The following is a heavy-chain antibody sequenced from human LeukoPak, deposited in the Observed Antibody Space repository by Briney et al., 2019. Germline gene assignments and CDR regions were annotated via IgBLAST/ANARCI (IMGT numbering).Heavy chain of an antibody. CDR3: ARAWYGSGPEDY. CDR1: GDSVSSNTAA. Sequence: SQTLSLTCAISGDSVSSNTAAWNWIRQSPSRGLECLGRIYYRSKWYNDYAVSVKGRITINPDTSKNQFSLQLNSVTAADTAVYYCARAWYGSGPEDYWGQGTLVTVSS. J-gene: IGHJ4*02. V-gene: IGHV6-1*01. D-gene: IGHD3-10*01. CDR2: IYYRSKWYN.